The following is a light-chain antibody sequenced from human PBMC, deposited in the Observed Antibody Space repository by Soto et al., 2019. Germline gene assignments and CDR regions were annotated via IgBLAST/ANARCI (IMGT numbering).Light chain of an antibody. CDR3: CSYTSSSVV. CDR1: SSDVGGYNY. J-gene: IGLJ2*01. Sequence: QSALTQPASVSGSPGQSITISCNVTSSDVGGYNYVSWYQQHPGKAPKLMIYDVSNRPSGVSNRFSGSKSGNTASLTISGLQAEDEADYYCCSYTSSSVVFGGGTKLT. V-gene: IGLV2-14*01. CDR2: DVS.